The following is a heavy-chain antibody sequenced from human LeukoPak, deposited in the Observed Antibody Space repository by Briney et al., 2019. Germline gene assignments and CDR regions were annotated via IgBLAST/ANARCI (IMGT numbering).Heavy chain of an antibody. CDR3: ARHRGGATVTTDFDY. V-gene: IGHV5-51*01. CDR1: GYSFSSQW. Sequence: GESLKISCKGSGYSFSSQWIGWVGQMPGKGLEWMGIIYPGDSDTRYSPSFQGQVTISADKSISTAYLQWSSLKASDTAIYYCARHRGGATVTTDFDYWGQGTLVTVSS. J-gene: IGHJ4*02. D-gene: IGHD4-17*01. CDR2: IYPGDSDT.